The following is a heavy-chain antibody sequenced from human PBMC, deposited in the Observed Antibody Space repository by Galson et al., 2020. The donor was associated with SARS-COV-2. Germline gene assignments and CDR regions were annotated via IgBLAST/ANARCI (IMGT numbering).Heavy chain of an antibody. CDR2: ISYDGSNK. CDR1: GFTFSSYA. D-gene: IGHD3-22*01. Sequence: GGSLRLSCAASGFTFSSYAMHWVRQAPGKGLEWVAVISYDGSNKYYADSVKGRFTISRDNSKNTLYLQMNSLRAEDTAVYYCARPPREYYDSSGYYLITYYCDYWGQGTLVTVSS. J-gene: IGHJ4*02. CDR3: ARPPREYYDSSGYYLITYYCDY. V-gene: IGHV3-30*04.